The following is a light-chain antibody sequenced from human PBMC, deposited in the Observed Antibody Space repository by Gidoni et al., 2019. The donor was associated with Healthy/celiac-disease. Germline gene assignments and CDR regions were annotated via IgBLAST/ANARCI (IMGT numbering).Light chain of an antibody. CDR1: QSISSW. V-gene: IGKV1-5*03. CDR3: QQYNSYSWT. J-gene: IGKJ1*01. CDR2: KAS. Sequence: DIQMTQSTSTLSSSVGDRVTITCRASQSISSWLSWYQQEPGKAPKLLIYKASSLESGVPSRFSGSGSGTEFTLTISSLQPDDFATYYCQQYNSYSWTFGQGTKVEIK.